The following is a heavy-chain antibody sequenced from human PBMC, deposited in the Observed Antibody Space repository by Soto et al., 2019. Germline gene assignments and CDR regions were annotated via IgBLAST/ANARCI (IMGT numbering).Heavy chain of an antibody. Sequence: QVQLVESGGGVVQPGRSLRLSCAASGFTFSSYAMHWVRQAPGKGLEWVAVISYDGSNKYYADSVKGRFTISRDNSKNTLYLHMNSLRAEDTAVYYCARTPAAQTWGQGTLVTVSS. CDR3: ARTPAAQT. D-gene: IGHD6-25*01. V-gene: IGHV3-30-3*01. CDR1: GFTFSSYA. CDR2: ISYDGSNK. J-gene: IGHJ5*02.